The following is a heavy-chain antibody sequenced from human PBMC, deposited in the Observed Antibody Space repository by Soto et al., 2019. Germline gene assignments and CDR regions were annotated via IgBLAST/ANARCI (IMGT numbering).Heavy chain of an antibody. D-gene: IGHD4-17*01. CDR3: ARAMTTVTTRFDP. V-gene: IGHV3-30-3*01. CDR2: ISYDGSNE. CDR1: GFTFSSYA. J-gene: IGHJ5*02. Sequence: GGSLRLSCAASGFTFSSYAMRWVRQAPGKGLEWVAVISYDGSNEYYADSVKGRFTISRDNSKNTLYLQMNSLRAEDTAVYYCARAMTTVTTRFDPWGQGTLVTVSS.